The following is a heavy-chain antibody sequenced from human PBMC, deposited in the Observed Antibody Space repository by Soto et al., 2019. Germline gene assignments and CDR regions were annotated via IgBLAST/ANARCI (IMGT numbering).Heavy chain of an antibody. CDR2: VFYSGTT. Sequence: SETLSLTCTVSGGSVTSGTYYWSWLQQPPGKGLEWIGYVFYSGTTNHNPALKSRVTMSVDTSKNQFSLSLSSVTAADTAVYYCTTARGTYGAEYFQHWGQGTLVTVSS. D-gene: IGHD4-17*01. CDR1: GGSVTSGTYY. V-gene: IGHV4-61*01. J-gene: IGHJ1*01. CDR3: TTARGTYGAEYFQH.